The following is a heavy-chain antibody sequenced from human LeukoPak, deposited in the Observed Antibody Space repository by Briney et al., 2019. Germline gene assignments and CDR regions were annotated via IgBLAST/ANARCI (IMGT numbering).Heavy chain of an antibody. D-gene: IGHD2-15*01. Sequence: SETLSLTCAVSGGSIISYYWSWIRRPAGKGLEWIGRIYPTGITNYNPSLKSRVTLSIDTSKNQFSLKLSSVSAADTAVYYCAREGGYRSAGSCPPGYYDMDVWGQGTTVTVSS. CDR2: IYPTGIT. V-gene: IGHV4-4*07. CDR3: AREGGYRSAGSCPPGYYDMDV. CDR1: GGSIISYY. J-gene: IGHJ6*02.